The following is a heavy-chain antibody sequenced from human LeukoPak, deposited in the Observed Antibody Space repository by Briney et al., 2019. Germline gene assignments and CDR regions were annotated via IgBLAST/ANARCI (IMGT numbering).Heavy chain of an antibody. CDR3: ARVKWPYGFDP. CDR2: ISSSSSTI. D-gene: IGHD5-12*01. V-gene: IGHV3-48*01. J-gene: IGHJ5*02. CDR1: GGSFSGYS. Sequence: ETLSLTCAVYGGSFSGYSWNWVRQAPGKGLEWVSYISSSSSTIYYADSVKGRFTIARDNAKNSLYLQMNSLRAEDTAVYYCARVKWPYGFDPWGQGTLVTVSS.